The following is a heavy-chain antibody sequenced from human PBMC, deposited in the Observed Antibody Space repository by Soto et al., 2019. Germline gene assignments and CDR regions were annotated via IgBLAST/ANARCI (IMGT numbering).Heavy chain of an antibody. D-gene: IGHD3-9*01. CDR3: ARGNILTGYQYNWFDP. CDR2: INPNSGGT. CDR1: GYTFTGYY. J-gene: IGHJ5*02. Sequence: ASVKVSCKASGYTFTGYYMHWVRQAPGQGLEWMGWINPNSGGTNYAQKFQGWVTMTRDTSISTAYMELSRLRSDDTAVYYCARGNILTGYQYNWFDPWGQGTLVTVSS. V-gene: IGHV1-2*04.